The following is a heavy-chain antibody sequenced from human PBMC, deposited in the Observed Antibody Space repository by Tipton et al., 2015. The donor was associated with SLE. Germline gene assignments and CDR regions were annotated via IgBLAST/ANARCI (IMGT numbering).Heavy chain of an antibody. CDR2: ISSNGGST. CDR1: GFTFSSYA. D-gene: IGHD3-10*01. J-gene: IGHJ4*02. Sequence: SLRLSCAASGFTFSSYAMHWVRQAPGKGLEYVSAISSNGGSTYYANSVKGRFTISRDNSKNTLYLQMGSLRAEDTAVYYCAKGTHYYGSGSYFDYWGQGTLVTVSS. V-gene: IGHV3-64*01. CDR3: AKGTHYYGSGSYFDY.